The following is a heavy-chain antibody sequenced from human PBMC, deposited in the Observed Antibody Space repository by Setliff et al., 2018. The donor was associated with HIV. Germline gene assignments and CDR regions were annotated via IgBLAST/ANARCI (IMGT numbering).Heavy chain of an antibody. J-gene: IGHJ6*03. V-gene: IGHV3-11*04. CDR1: GFTFSDYY. Sequence: LRLSCAASGFTFSDYYMSWIRQAPGKGLEWVSYISSSGSTIYYADSVKGRFTISRDSAKNSLYLQMNSLRAEDTAVYYCARVVYDFWSGYYGPYYYYMDVWGKGTTVTVSS. D-gene: IGHD3-3*01. CDR2: ISSSGSTI. CDR3: ARVVYDFWSGYYGPYYYYMDV.